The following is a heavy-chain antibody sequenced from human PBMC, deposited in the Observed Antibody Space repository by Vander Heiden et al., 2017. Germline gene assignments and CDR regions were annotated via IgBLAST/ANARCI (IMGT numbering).Heavy chain of an antibody. D-gene: IGHD5-18*01. V-gene: IGHV3-7*01. CDR3: AGGYSYGYY. CDR2: IKQDGSEK. J-gene: IGHJ4*02. CDR1: RFTFSSYW. Sequence: EVQLVESGGGLVQPGGSLRLSCAASRFTFSSYWMSWVRQAPGKGLEWVANIKQDGSEKYYVDSVKGRFTISRDNAKNSLYLQMNSLRAEDTAVYYCAGGYSYGYYWGQGTLVTVSS.